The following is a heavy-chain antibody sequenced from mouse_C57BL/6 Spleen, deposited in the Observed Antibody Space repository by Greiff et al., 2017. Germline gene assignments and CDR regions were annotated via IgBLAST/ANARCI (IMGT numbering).Heavy chain of an antibody. CDR3: ASRYYYALDY. CDR1: GYTFTSYW. V-gene: IGHV1-59*01. Sequence: QVQLQQPGAELVRPGTSVKLSCKASGYTFTSYWLHWVKQRPGQGLAWIGVIDPSASYTNYNQKFKGKATLTVDTSSSTAYMQLSSLTSEDSAVYYCASRYYYALDYWGQGASVTVSS. J-gene: IGHJ4*01. CDR2: IDPSASYT.